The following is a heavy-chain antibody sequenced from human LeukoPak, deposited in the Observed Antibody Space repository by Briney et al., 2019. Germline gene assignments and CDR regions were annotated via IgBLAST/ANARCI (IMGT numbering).Heavy chain of an antibody. CDR2: INHSGST. V-gene: IGHV4-34*01. CDR3: ARVRWYYGSGSYYDY. J-gene: IGHJ4*02. Sequence: SETLSLTCAVYGGSFSGYYWSWIRQPPGKGLEWIGEINHSGSTNYNSSLKSRVTISVDTSKNQFSLKLSSVTAADTAVYYCARVRWYYGSGSYYDYWGQGTLVTVSS. CDR1: GGSFSGYY. D-gene: IGHD3-10*01.